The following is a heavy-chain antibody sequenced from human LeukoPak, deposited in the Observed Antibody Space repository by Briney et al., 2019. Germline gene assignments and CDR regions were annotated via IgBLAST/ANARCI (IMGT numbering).Heavy chain of an antibody. CDR2: IYSSGDT. V-gene: IGHV4-4*07. D-gene: IGHD2-8*01. J-gene: IGHJ4*02. CDR1: YDSITPYY. CDR3: ARERTMDAIPNYIDY. Sequence: PSETLSLTCSVSYDSITPYYWSWIRQPAGKGLEWIGRIYSSGDTNYNPSLKSRVTMSIDTSKNQFSLRLTSVTAADTAVYLCARERTMDAIPNYIDYWGRGTLVTVSS.